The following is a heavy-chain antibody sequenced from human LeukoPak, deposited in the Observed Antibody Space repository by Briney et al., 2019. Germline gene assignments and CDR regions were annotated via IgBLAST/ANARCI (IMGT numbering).Heavy chain of an antibody. CDR3: ATTISVRQTRYFFDY. CDR2: ISSSSSNI. D-gene: IGHD1-14*01. CDR1: GFTFSSYY. J-gene: IGHJ4*02. V-gene: IGHV3-21*04. Sequence: GGSLRLSCAASGFTFSSYYMNWVRQAPGKGLVWVSSISSSSSNIYSADSVKGRFTISRDNAKNSLYLQMNNLRAEDTAVYYCATTISVRQTRYFFDYWGQGTLVTVSS.